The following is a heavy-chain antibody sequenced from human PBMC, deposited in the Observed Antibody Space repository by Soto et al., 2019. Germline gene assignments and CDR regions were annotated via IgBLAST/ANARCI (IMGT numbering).Heavy chain of an antibody. Sequence: GGSLRLSCAASGFTFSSYAMSWVRQAPGKGLEWVSAISGSGGSTYYADSVKGRFTISRDNSKNTLYLQMNSLRAEDTAVYYCAKAPDLFWSGYYSRGYYYYMDVWGKGTTVTVSS. D-gene: IGHD3-3*01. CDR2: ISGSGGST. J-gene: IGHJ6*03. CDR1: GFTFSSYA. CDR3: AKAPDLFWSGYYSRGYYYYMDV. V-gene: IGHV3-23*01.